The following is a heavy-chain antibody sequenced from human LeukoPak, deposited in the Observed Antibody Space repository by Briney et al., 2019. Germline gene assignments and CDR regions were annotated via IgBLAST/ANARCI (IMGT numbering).Heavy chain of an antibody. D-gene: IGHD1-26*01. J-gene: IGHJ4*02. CDR3: ATSSSGSLDY. Sequence: GASVKVSCKASGYTFTSYYMHWVRQAPGQGLGWMGIINPSGGSTSYAQKFQGRVTMTRDTSTSTAYMELRSLRSDDTAVYYCATSSSGSLDYWGQGTLVTVSS. CDR2: INPSGGST. V-gene: IGHV1-46*01. CDR1: GYTFTSYY.